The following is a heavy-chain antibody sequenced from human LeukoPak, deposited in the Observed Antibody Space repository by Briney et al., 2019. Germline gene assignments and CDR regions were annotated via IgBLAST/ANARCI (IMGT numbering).Heavy chain of an antibody. V-gene: IGHV1-69*13. CDR1: GGTFSSYA. CDR2: IIPIFGTA. CDR3: ARCRTWGSYRPPYFDH. J-gene: IGHJ4*02. Sequence: SVKVSCKASGGTFSSYAISWVRQAPGQGLEWMGGIIPIFGTANYAQKFQGRVTITADESTSTAYMELSSLRSEDTAVYYCARCRTWGSYRPPYFDHWGQGTLVTVSS. D-gene: IGHD1-26*01.